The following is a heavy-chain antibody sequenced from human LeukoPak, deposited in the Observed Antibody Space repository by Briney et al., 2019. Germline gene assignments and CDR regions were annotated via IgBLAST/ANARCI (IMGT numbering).Heavy chain of an antibody. CDR1: GFTFSSYG. J-gene: IGHJ4*02. V-gene: IGHV3-30*18. Sequence: PGGSLRLSCAASGFTFSSYGMHWVRQAPGKGLEWVAVISYDGSNKYYADSVKGRFTISRDNSKNTLYLQMNSLRAEDTAVYYCAKSEGELLLADFDYWGQGTLVTVSS. CDR3: AKSEGELLLADFDY. CDR2: ISYDGSNK. D-gene: IGHD1-26*01.